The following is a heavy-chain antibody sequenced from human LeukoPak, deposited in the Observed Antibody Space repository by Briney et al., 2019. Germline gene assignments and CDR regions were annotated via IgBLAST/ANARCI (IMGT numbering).Heavy chain of an antibody. V-gene: IGHV3-33*01. CDR2: IWYDGSNK. CDR1: GFTFSSYG. CDR3: AREPGGSDWGPSWFDP. D-gene: IGHD1-26*01. Sequence: GGSLRLSCAASGFTFSSYGMHWVRQAPGKGLEWVAVIWYDGSNKYYADSVKGRFTISRDNSKNTLYLQMNSLRAEDTAVYYCAREPGGSDWGPSWFDPWGQGTLVTVSS. J-gene: IGHJ5*02.